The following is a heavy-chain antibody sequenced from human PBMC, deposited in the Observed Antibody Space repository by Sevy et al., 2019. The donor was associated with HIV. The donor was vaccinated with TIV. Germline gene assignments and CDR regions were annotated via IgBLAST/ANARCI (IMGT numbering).Heavy chain of an antibody. CDR1: GYSISSDYY. D-gene: IGHD6-19*01. J-gene: IGHJ4*02. V-gene: IGHV4-38-2*01. CDR3: ARAIGTQVAGLYYFDY. CDR2: IYHSGYS. Sequence: SETLSLTCAVSGYSISSDYYWGWIRQPPGKGLEGIGSIYHSGYSYYNPSLKSRVTISVDTSKNQFSLKLSSVIAADTAVFYCARAIGTQVAGLYYFDYWGQGTLVTVSS.